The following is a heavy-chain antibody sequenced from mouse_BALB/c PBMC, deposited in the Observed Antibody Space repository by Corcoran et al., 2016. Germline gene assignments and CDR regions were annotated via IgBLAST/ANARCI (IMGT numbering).Heavy chain of an antibody. D-gene: IGHD2-2*01. Sequence: EVQLQRSGPELVKPGASVKMSCKASGYTFTSYVMHWVKQKPGQGLEWIGYIYPYNDDTKYNEEFKGKATLTSDKSSSTAYMELRSLTSEDSAVYYCAREVPGGYPFDYWGQGTTLTVSS. CDR1: GYTFTSYV. CDR2: IYPYNDDT. CDR3: AREVPGGYPFDY. V-gene: IGHV1S136*01. J-gene: IGHJ2*01.